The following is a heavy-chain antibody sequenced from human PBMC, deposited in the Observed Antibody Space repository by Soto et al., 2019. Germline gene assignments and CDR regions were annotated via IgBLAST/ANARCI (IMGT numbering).Heavy chain of an antibody. Sequence: EEQLVESGGAVVQPGGSLRLSCEASGFTFGSYTMHWVRQAPGKGLEWVSLISWNGGSSFYADSVKGRFTISRDNRRHSLYLKINRLRPENSALYFRAKNSGGLGSGGGDGWGHGTTVTVSS. J-gene: IGHJ6*02. CDR1: GFTFGSYT. D-gene: IGHD3-10*01. V-gene: IGHV3-43*01. CDR2: ISWNGGSS. CDR3: AKNSGGLGSGGGDG.